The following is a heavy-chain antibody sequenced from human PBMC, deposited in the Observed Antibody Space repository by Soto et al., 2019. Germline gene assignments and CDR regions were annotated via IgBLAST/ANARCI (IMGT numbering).Heavy chain of an antibody. V-gene: IGHV3-72*01. D-gene: IGHD1-26*01. CDR2: IKNKANSYTT. CDR3: TRISLVGATGWRYFDY. Sequence: VQLVESGGGLVQPGGSLRLSCAASGVIFSDHYMDWVRQAPGKGLEWVGRIKNKANSYTTEYAASVKGRLTISRDDSKNSLYLQMNSLKTEDTAVYYCTRISLVGATGWRYFDYWGQGTLLTVSS. CDR1: GVIFSDHY. J-gene: IGHJ4*02.